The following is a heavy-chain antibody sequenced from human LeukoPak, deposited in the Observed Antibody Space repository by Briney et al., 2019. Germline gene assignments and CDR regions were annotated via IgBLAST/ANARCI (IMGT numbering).Heavy chain of an antibody. V-gene: IGHV1-2*02. Sequence: GASVMVSCKASGDTFTVYYVHWVQQAPGQGLESMGWIDPNGGDTNFAQKFQDRVTMIGDTSISTTYMELIRLRSDDTAVYYCARAPPYCSGGRCYPDFWGQGNLVTVSS. CDR2: IDPNGGDT. J-gene: IGHJ4*02. D-gene: IGHD2-15*01. CDR3: ARAPPYCSGGRCYPDF. CDR1: GDTFTVYY.